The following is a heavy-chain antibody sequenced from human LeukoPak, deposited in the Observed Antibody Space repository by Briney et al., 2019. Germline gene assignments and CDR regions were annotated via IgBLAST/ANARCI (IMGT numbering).Heavy chain of an antibody. Sequence: GGSLRLSCAAYGFPLSSFSMSWVRQAPGGGREWVSSITSSSSNKDYVDSVKGRFTVSRDNAKNSLYLQMDSLRVEDTAVYYCARDPPSRGTRYFDYWGQGILVTVSS. CDR3: ARDPPSRGTRYFDY. CDR2: ITSSSSNK. CDR1: GFPLSSFS. J-gene: IGHJ4*02. V-gene: IGHV3-21*01. D-gene: IGHD3-16*01.